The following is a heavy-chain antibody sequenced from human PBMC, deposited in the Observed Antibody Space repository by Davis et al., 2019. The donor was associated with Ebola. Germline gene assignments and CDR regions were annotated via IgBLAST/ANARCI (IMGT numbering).Heavy chain of an antibody. Sequence: PGGSLRLSCVVSGFTFSSSPMSWVRQAAGKGLEWVSGISGSGGTTYYAGSVEGRFTISRDNSRSTLYLEMNSLRAEDTAIYYCAKSRADWATAAYFDYWGQGTLVTVSS. CDR2: ISGSGGTT. CDR1: GFTFSSSP. D-gene: IGHD6-13*01. V-gene: IGHV3-23*01. CDR3: AKSRADWATAAYFDY. J-gene: IGHJ4*02.